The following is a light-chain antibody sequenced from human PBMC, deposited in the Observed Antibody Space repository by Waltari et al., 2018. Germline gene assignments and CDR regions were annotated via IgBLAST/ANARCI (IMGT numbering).Light chain of an antibody. CDR3: ASWDDYLGGWE. CDR1: NPNIRSND. CDR2: SNN. V-gene: IGLV1-47*02. Sequence: QSVLTQPPSASGTPGQRVTIPCSGSNPNIRSNDVCWYQQFPGTAPKLLIYSNNQRPSGVPDRFSGSKSGTAASLAISGLRSEDEADYYCASWDDYLGGWEFGGGTKVTVL. J-gene: IGLJ3*02.